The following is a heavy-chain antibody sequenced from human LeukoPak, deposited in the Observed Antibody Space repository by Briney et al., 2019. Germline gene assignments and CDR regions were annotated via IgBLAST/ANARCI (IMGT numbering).Heavy chain of an antibody. J-gene: IGHJ6*03. V-gene: IGHV3-21*01. CDR1: GFTFSSYS. CDR3: ARGRMGPYYYYYYYMDV. Sequence: GGSLRLSCAASGFTFSSYSMNWVRQAPGKGLEWVSSISSSSSYIYYADSVKGRFTISRDNAKNSLYLQMNSLRAEDTAVYYCARGRMGPYYYYYYYMDVWGKGTTVTVSS. CDR2: ISSSSSYI. D-gene: IGHD1-14*01.